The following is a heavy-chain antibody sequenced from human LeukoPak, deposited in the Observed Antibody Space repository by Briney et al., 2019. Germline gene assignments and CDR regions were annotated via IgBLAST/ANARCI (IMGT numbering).Heavy chain of an antibody. V-gene: IGHV4-59*01. CDR3: ARYRGNSNGGFDP. J-gene: IGHJ5*02. CDR2: IYNSGGT. CDR1: GGSISSYY. Sequence: SETLSLSCTVSGGSISSYYWSWIRQPPGKGLEWIGNIYNSGGTNYNPSLKSRVTTSVDTSKNQFSLKLTSVTAADTAVYYCARYRGNSNGGFDPWGQGTLVTVSS. D-gene: IGHD4-23*01.